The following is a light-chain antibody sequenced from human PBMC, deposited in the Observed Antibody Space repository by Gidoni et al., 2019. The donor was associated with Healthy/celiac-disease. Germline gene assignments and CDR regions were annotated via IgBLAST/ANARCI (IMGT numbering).Light chain of an antibody. CDR3: AAWDDSLNGVV. CDR1: SSNIGSNT. J-gene: IGLJ2*01. V-gene: IGLV1-44*01. CDR2: SKN. Sequence: QSVLTHPPSASGTPGQRVTISCSGSSSNIGSNTVNWYQQLPGTAPKLLIYSKNQRPSGVPDRFSGSKSGTSASLAISGLQSEEEADYYCAAWDDSLNGVVFGGGTKLTVL.